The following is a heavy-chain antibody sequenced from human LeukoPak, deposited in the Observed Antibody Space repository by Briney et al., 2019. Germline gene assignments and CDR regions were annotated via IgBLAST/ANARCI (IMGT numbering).Heavy chain of an antibody. D-gene: IGHD2-15*01. V-gene: IGHV3-11*04. CDR1: GGSLTDGDYY. J-gene: IGHJ3*02. Sequence: LSLTCTVSGGSLTDGDYYWGWVRQPPGTGLEWVSYISSSSSTIYYADSVKGRFTISRDNAKNSLYLQMNSLRAEDTAVYYCARSPPQLSVVVVAGAFDIWGQGTMVTVSS. CDR2: ISSSSSTI. CDR3: ARSPPQLSVVVVAGAFDI.